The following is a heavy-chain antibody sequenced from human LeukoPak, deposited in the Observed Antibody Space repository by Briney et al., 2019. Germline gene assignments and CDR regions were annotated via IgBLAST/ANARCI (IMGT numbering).Heavy chain of an antibody. CDR1: GYTLTSYD. Sequence: ASVKVSCKASGYTLTSYDINWVRQATGQGFEWMGWMNPNSGNTGYAQKFQGRVTMTRNTSISTAYMELSSLRSEDTAVYYCARGRADSIAAGDWGQGTLVTVSS. J-gene: IGHJ4*02. D-gene: IGHD6-13*01. CDR3: ARGRADSIAAGD. V-gene: IGHV1-8*01. CDR2: MNPNSGNT.